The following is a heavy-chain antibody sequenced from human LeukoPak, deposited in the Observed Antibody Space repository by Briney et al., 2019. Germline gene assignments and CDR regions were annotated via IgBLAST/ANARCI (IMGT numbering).Heavy chain of an antibody. CDR3: ATKQWLVRTPPSGY. J-gene: IGHJ4*02. D-gene: IGHD6-19*01. CDR2: ISYDGSNK. Sequence: WRSLRLSCAASGFTFSSYGMHWIRQAPGKGLEWVAVISYDGSNKYYADSVKGRFTISRDNSKNTLYLQMNSLRAEDTAVYYCATKQWLVRTPPSGYWGQGTLVTVSS. CDR1: GFTFSSYG. V-gene: IGHV3-30*03.